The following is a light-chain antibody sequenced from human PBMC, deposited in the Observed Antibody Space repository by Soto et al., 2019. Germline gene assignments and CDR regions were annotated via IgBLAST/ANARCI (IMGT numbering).Light chain of an antibody. V-gene: IGKV1-12*01. Sequence: DIPMTQSPSSVSASVGDRVIITCRASQDISSWVAWYQQKPGKAPKLLISAASSLQSGVPRRFSGSGSGTDFTLIISSLQPEDFATYFCQQGDSFPFTFGGGTKVEIK. CDR2: AAS. J-gene: IGKJ4*01. CDR1: QDISSW. CDR3: QQGDSFPFT.